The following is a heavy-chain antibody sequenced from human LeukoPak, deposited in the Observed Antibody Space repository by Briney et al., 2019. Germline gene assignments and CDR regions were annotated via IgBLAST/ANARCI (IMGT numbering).Heavy chain of an antibody. CDR3: AKDIGYDSSGYYYGYDY. Sequence: GRSLRLSCAASGFTFDDYAMHWVRQAPGKGLEWVSGISWNSGSIGYADSVKGRFTISRDNAKNSLYLQMNSLRAEDTALYYCAKDIGYDSSGYYYGYDYWGQGTLVTVSS. CDR2: ISWNSGSI. CDR1: GFTFDDYA. J-gene: IGHJ4*02. V-gene: IGHV3-9*01. D-gene: IGHD3-22*01.